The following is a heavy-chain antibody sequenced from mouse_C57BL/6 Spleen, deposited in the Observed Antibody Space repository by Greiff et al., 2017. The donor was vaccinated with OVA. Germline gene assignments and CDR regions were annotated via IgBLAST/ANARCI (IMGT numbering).Heavy chain of an antibody. D-gene: IGHD2-4*01. Sequence: QVQLKESGAELVRPGASVKLSCKASGYTFTDYYINWVKQRPGQGLEWIARIYPGSGNTYYNEKFKGKATLTAEKSSSTAYMQLSSLTSEDSAVYFCARSEFGIYRLRRGFDVWGTGTTVTVSS. CDR1: GYTFTDYY. CDR2: IYPGSGNT. J-gene: IGHJ1*03. CDR3: ARSEFGIYRLRRGFDV. V-gene: IGHV1-76*01.